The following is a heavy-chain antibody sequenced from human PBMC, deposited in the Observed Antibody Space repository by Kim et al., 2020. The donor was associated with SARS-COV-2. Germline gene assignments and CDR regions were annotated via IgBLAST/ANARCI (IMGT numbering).Heavy chain of an antibody. D-gene: IGHD2-15*01. CDR3: ARHLGYCSGGSCYDPTENPYYFDY. Sequence: SETLSLTCTVSGGSISSSSYYWGWIRQPPGKGLEWIGSIYYSGSTYYNPSLKSRVTISVDTSKNQFSLKLSSVTAADTAVYYCARHLGYCSGGSCYDPTENPYYFDYWGQGTLVTVSS. V-gene: IGHV4-39*01. CDR1: GGSISSSSYY. CDR2: IYYSGST. J-gene: IGHJ4*02.